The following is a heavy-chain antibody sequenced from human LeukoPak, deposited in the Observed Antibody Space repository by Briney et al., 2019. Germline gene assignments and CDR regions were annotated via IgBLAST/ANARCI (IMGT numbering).Heavy chain of an antibody. D-gene: IGHD1-26*01. CDR3: AKDRTNHLLFRSGPLYY. Sequence: PGGSLRLSCAASGFTFSSYAMSWVRQAPGKGLEWVSAISGSGGSTYYADSVKGRFTISRDNSKNTLYLQMNSLRAEDTAVYYCAKDRTNHLLFRSGPLYYWGQGTLVTVSS. V-gene: IGHV3-23*01. CDR2: ISGSGGST. J-gene: IGHJ4*02. CDR1: GFTFSSYA.